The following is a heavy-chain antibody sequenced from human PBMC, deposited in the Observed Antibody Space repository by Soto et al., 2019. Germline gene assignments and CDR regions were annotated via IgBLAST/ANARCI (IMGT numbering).Heavy chain of an antibody. CDR3: ARDNEQQPPGYYYGMDV. D-gene: IGHD6-13*01. V-gene: IGHV1-2*04. J-gene: IGHJ6*02. CDR2: INPNSGGT. CDR1: GYTFTGYY. Sequence: RASVKVSCKASGYTFTGYYMHWVRQAPGQGLEWMGWINPNSGGTNYAQKFQGWVTMTRDTSISTAYMELSRLRSDDTAVYYCARDNEQQPPGYYYGMDVWGQGTTVTV.